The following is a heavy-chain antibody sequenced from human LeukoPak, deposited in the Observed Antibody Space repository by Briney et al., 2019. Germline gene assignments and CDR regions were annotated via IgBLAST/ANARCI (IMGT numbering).Heavy chain of an antibody. V-gene: IGHV4-59*01. J-gene: IGHJ6*02. D-gene: IGHD5-12*01. Sequence: SKTLSLTCSVSGGSISGAYWSWIRQAPGKGLEWIGYIYYSGSTDYNPSLESRVTISIDTSKNHFSLNLTAVTAADTAIYYCARTGSGRDYYGMDVWGQGTSVTVSS. CDR2: IYYSGST. CDR1: GGSISGAY. CDR3: ARTGSGRDYYGMDV.